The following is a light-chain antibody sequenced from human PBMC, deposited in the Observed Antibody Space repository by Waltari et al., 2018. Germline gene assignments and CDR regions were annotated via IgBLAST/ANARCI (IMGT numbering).Light chain of an antibody. Sequence: VIWVTQSPSLLTASTGETVTITCRTSQDVKNYFAWYQQKPGKAPELLIYTATFLQTGVPSRFSGSGSGTDFTLTISSLQSEEFATYFCQQNYAFPRTFGQGTKVEVK. CDR3: QQNYAFPRT. J-gene: IGKJ1*01. CDR1: QDVKNY. CDR2: TAT. V-gene: IGKV1D-8*01.